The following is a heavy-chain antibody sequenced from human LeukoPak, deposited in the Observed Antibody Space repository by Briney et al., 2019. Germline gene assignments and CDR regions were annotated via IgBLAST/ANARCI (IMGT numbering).Heavy chain of an antibody. CDR3: ARLGGYSYGPEYFQH. CDR1: GYTFTVYY. D-gene: IGHD5-18*01. J-gene: IGHJ1*01. V-gene: IGHV1-2*02. Sequence: ASVKVSCKASGYTFTVYYMHWVRQAPGQGLEWMGWINPNSGGTNYAQKFQGRVTMTRDTSISTAYMELSRLRSDDTAVYYCARLGGYSYGPEYFQHWGQGTLVTVSS. CDR2: INPNSGGT.